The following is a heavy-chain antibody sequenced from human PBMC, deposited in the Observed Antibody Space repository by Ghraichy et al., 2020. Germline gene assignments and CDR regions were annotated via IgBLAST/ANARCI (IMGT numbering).Heavy chain of an antibody. D-gene: IGHD3-10*01. J-gene: IGHJ4*02. CDR3: VVQYFSGSLGGD. V-gene: IGHV3-64D*09. CDR1: GFTFSSYT. Sequence: GESLNISCSASGFTFSSYTMHWVRQAPGKDLEYVSAISSNAYSTYYADSLRGRFTVSRDNARNTLFLQMSSLRAEDTAVYYCVVQYFSGSLGGDWGQGTLVTVSS. CDR2: ISSNAYST.